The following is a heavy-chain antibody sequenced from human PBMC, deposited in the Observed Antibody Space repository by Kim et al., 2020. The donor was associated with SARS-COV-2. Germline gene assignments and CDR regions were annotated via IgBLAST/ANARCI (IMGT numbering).Heavy chain of an antibody. D-gene: IGHD3-10*01. CDR2: INHSGST. CDR3: ARGDYGSGSYPKYGMDV. J-gene: IGHJ6*02. V-gene: IGHV4-34*01. Sequence: SETLSLTCAVYGGSFSGYYWSWIRQPPGKGLEWIGEINHSGSTNYIPSLKSRVTISVDTSKNQFPLKLSSVTAADTAVYYCARGDYGSGSYPKYGMDVWGQGTTVTVSS. CDR1: GGSFSGYY.